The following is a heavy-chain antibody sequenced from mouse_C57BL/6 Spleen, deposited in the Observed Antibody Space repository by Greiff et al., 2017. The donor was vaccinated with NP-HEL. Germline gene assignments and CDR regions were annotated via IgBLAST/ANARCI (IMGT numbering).Heavy chain of an antibody. CDR2: IRSKSNNYAT. Sequence: EVMLVESGGGLVQPKGSLKLSCAASGFSFNTYAMNWVRQAPGKGLEWVARIRSKSNNYATYYADSVKDRFTISRDDSESMLYLQMNNLKTEDTAMYYCVGSNYVFAYWGQGTLVTVSA. J-gene: IGHJ3*01. V-gene: IGHV10-1*01. CDR3: VGSNYVFAY. CDR1: GFSFNTYA. D-gene: IGHD2-5*01.